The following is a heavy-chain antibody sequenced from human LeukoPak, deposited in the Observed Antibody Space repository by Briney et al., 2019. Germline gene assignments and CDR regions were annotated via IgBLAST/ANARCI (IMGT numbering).Heavy chain of an antibody. D-gene: IGHD1-26*01. CDR2: IYYSGST. Sequence: SETLSLTCTVSGDSSSSGDYFWNWIRQPPGKGLEWIGYIYYSGSTYYNPSLKSRVSISVDTSKNQFSLKLSSVTAADTAVYYCARFIVGPYWYFDLWGRGTLVTVSS. J-gene: IGHJ2*01. CDR1: GDSSSSGDYF. CDR3: ARFIVGPYWYFDL. V-gene: IGHV4-30-4*08.